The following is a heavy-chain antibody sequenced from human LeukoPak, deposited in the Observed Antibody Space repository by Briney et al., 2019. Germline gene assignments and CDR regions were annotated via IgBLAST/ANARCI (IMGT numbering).Heavy chain of an antibody. Sequence: SETLSLTCAVYGGSFSGYYWSWIRQPPGKGLEWIGEINHSGSTNYNPSLKSRVTISVDTSKNQFSLKLRSVTAADTAVYYCARGDIVVVPAQKGWFDPWGQGTLVTVST. D-gene: IGHD2-2*01. CDR1: GGSFSGYY. V-gene: IGHV4-34*01. CDR2: INHSGST. J-gene: IGHJ5*02. CDR3: ARGDIVVVPAQKGWFDP.